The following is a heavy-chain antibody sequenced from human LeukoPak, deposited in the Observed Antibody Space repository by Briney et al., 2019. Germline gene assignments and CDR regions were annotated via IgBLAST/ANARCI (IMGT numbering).Heavy chain of an antibody. CDR1: GGSFSGYY. Sequence: SETLSLTCAVYGGSFSGYYWSWIRQPPGKGLEWIGEINHSGSTNYNPSLKSRVTISVDTSKNQFSLKLSSVTAADTAVYYCARQFRGATDYWGQGTLVTVSS. V-gene: IGHV4-34*01. J-gene: IGHJ4*02. D-gene: IGHD1-26*01. CDR2: INHSGST. CDR3: ARQFRGATDY.